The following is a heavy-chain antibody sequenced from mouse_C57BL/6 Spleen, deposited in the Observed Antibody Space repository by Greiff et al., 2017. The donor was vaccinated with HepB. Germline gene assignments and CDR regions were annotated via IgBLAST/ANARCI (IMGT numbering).Heavy chain of an antibody. D-gene: IGHD2-1*01. J-gene: IGHJ4*01. CDR3: ARSYGNYDAMDY. Sequence: EVQLQQSGPELVKPGASVKISCKASGYTFTDYYMNWVKQSHGKSLEWLGDINPNNGGTSYNQKFKGKATLTVDKSSSTAYMELRSLTAEDSAVYYCARSYGNYDAMDYWGQGTSVTVSS. CDR2: INPNNGGT. CDR1: GYTFTDYY. V-gene: IGHV1-26*01.